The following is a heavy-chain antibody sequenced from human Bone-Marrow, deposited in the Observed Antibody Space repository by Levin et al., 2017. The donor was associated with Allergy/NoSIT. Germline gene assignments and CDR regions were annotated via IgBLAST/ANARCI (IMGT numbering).Heavy chain of an antibody. CDR2: ISSSSNYI. CDR3: ARDQAHGAYYYYYIDV. V-gene: IGHV3-21*01. Sequence: SGGSLRLSCAASGFSLSSYSMNWVRQAPGKGLEWVSSISSSSNYIYYADSVRGRFTISRDDAKNSLYLQMNSLRAEDTAVYFCARDQAHGAYYYYYIDVWGKGTAVTISS. J-gene: IGHJ6*03. D-gene: IGHD3-10*01. CDR1: GFSLSSYS.